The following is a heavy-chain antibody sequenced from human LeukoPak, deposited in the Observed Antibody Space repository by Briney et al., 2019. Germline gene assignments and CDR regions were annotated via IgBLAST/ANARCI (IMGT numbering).Heavy chain of an antibody. CDR1: GYTLTELS. J-gene: IGHJ4*02. D-gene: IGHD3-22*01. CDR2: FDPEDGET. V-gene: IGHV1-24*01. Sequence: ASVKVSCKVSGYTLTELSMHWVRQAPGKGLEWMGGFDPEDGETIYAQKFQGRVTMTEDTSTDTAYMELSSLRSEDAAVYYCATGTYYYDSSGYYRWGQGTLVTVSS. CDR3: ATGTYYYDSSGYYR.